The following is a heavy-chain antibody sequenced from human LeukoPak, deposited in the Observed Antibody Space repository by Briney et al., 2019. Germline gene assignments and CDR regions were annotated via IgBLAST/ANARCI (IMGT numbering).Heavy chain of an antibody. Sequence: ASVKVSCKAARYTFTAYYIHWVREAAGQGLEWMGWIGPTSGDTKYAQKFEGSVTMTRDTSISTAYMEVSRLTSDDTAVYYCAREDPYGAFDIWGQGTMVTVSS. CDR2: IGPTSGDT. J-gene: IGHJ3*02. D-gene: IGHD2-8*01. CDR3: AREDPYGAFDI. V-gene: IGHV1-2*02. CDR1: RYTFTAYY.